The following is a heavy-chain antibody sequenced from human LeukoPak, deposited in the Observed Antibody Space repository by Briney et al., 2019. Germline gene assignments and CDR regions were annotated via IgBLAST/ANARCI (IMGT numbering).Heavy chain of an antibody. J-gene: IGHJ4*02. CDR1: GGSISSYY. Sequence: SETLSLTCTVSGGSISSYYWSWIRQPPGKGLEWIGYIYYSGSTNYNPSLKSRVTISVDTSKNQFSLKLSSVTAAGTTVYYCARDTAGYFDYWGQGTLVTVSS. V-gene: IGHV4-59*01. CDR3: ARDTAGYFDY. CDR2: IYYSGST.